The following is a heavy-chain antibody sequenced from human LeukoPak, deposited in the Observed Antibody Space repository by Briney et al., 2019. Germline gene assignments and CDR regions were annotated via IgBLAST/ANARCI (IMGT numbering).Heavy chain of an antibody. Sequence: SETLSLTCTVSGGSISSYYWSWIRQPPGKGLEWIGYIDDSGSTNYNPSLKSRVTVSVDTSKNQFSLKLSSVTAADTAVYYCARQRGYSYGASLDYWGQGTLVTVSS. J-gene: IGHJ4*02. D-gene: IGHD5-18*01. CDR1: GGSISSYY. V-gene: IGHV4-59*08. CDR3: ARQRGYSYGASLDY. CDR2: IDDSGST.